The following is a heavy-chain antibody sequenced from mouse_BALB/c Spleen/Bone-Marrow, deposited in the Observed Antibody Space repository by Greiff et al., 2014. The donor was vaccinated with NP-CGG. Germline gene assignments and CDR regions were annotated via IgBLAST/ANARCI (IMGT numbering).Heavy chain of an antibody. CDR1: GFNIKDTY. D-gene: IGHD2-1*01. J-gene: IGHJ3*01. CDR3: ARNGNYGAWFAY. V-gene: IGHV14-3*02. Sequence: EVQLHQSGAELVKPGASVKLSCTASGFNIKDTYMHWVKQRPEQGLEWIGRIDPANGNTKYDPKFQGKATITADTSSNTAYLQLSSLTSEDTAAYYCARNGNYGAWFAYWGQGTLVTVSA. CDR2: IDPANGNT.